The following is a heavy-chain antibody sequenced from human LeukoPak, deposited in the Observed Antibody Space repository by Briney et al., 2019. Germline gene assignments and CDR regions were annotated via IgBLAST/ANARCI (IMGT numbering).Heavy chain of an antibody. CDR3: ASRRAVATDPAGGDY. Sequence: SETLSLTCAVYGGSFSGYYWSWIRQPPGKGLEWIGEINHSGSTNYNPSLKSRVTISVDTSKNQFSLKLSSVTAADTAVYYCASRRAVATDPAGGDYWGQGTLVTVSS. D-gene: IGHD5-12*01. CDR1: GGSFSGYY. CDR2: INHSGST. V-gene: IGHV4-34*01. J-gene: IGHJ4*02.